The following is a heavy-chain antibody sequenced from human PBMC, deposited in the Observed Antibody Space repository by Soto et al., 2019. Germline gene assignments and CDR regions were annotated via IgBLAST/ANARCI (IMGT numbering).Heavy chain of an antibody. CDR2: ISYDGSNK. CDR3: AKDLEGGYYVWGSYRYTLGY. CDR1: GFTFSSYG. Sequence: QVQLVESGGGVVQPRRSLRLSCAASGFTFSSYGMHWVRQAPGKGLEWVAVISYDGSNKYYADSVKGRFTISRDNSKNTLYLQMNSLRAEDTAVYYCAKDLEGGYYVWGSYRYTLGYWGQGTLVPVSS. J-gene: IGHJ4*02. V-gene: IGHV3-30*18. D-gene: IGHD3-16*02.